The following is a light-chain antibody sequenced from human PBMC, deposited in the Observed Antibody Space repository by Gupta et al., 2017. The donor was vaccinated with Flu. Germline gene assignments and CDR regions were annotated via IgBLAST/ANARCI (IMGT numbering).Light chain of an antibody. J-gene: IGLJ2*01. CDR3: SSYTSSSTLV. Sequence: SALTQPASVSRSPGQSITISCTGTSSDVGGYNYVSWYQQHPGKAPKLMIYEVSNRPSGVSNRFSGSKSGNTASPPTSGLQAEDDADYYCSSYTSSSTLVFGGGTKLTVL. CDR1: SSDVGGYNY. CDR2: EVS. V-gene: IGLV2-14*01.